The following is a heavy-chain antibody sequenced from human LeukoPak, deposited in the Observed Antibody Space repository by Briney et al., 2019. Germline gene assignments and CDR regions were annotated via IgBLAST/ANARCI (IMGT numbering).Heavy chain of an antibody. J-gene: IGHJ4*02. CDR3: AKGGEIQLWFGSFDY. V-gene: IGHV3-23*01. D-gene: IGHD5-18*01. CDR2: ISGSGGST. CDR1: GGSFSGYY. Sequence: ETLSLTCAVYGGSFSGYYWSWIRQPPGKGLEWVSAISGSGGSTYYAGSVKGRFTISRDNSKNTLYLQMNSLRAEDTAVYYCAKGGEIQLWFGSFDYWGQGTLVTVSS.